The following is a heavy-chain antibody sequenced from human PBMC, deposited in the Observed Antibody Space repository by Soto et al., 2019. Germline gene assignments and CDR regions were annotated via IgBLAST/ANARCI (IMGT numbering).Heavy chain of an antibody. CDR2: INTDGSCT. J-gene: IGHJ4*02. V-gene: IGHV3-74*01. D-gene: IGHD2-15*01. CDR3: ARRGSGVTRGLHY. Sequence: EVQLVESWGGLVQPGGSLRLSCAASGFTFSSYWMHWVRQAPGKGLVWISRINTDGSCTSYVDYVQRRFTLSRDNGKNTLFLHMNSLRGEDSAVYYCARRGSGVTRGLHYWGQGTLVTVSS. CDR1: GFTFSSYW.